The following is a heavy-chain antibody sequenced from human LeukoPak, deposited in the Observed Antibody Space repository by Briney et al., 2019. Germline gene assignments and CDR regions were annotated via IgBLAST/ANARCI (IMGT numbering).Heavy chain of an antibody. V-gene: IGHV3-74*01. CDR1: GFTFRSYW. J-gene: IGHJ4*02. CDR3: VRDDSSHFDY. D-gene: IGHD6-13*01. CDR2: INRDGSST. Sequence: GGSLRLSCAASGFTFRSYWMHWVAQAPGKGLLWVSRINRDGSSTNHADSVKGRFTISRDNAKNTLYLQMNSLRAEDTAVYYCVRDDSSHFDYWGQGALVTVSS.